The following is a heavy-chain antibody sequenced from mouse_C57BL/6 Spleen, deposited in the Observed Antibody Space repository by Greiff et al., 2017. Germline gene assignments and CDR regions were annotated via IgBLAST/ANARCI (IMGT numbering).Heavy chain of an antibody. V-gene: IGHV3-6*01. Sequence: ESGPGLVKPSQSLSLTCSVTGYSFTSGYYWNWIRQFPGNKLEWMGYISYDGSNNYNPSLKNRISITRDTSKNQFFLKLNSVTTEDTATYYCARVYYGSSYCWYFDVWGTGTTVTVSS. J-gene: IGHJ1*03. CDR2: ISYDGSN. CDR1: GYSFTSGYY. CDR3: ARVYYGSSYCWYFDV. D-gene: IGHD1-1*01.